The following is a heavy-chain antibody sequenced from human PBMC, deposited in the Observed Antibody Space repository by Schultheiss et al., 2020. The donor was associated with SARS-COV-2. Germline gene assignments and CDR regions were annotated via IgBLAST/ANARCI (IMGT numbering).Heavy chain of an antibody. V-gene: IGHV3-11*06. CDR2: ISSSGSYT. J-gene: IGHJ4*02. Sequence: GGSLRLSCAGSGFTVSSNYMSWVRQAPGKGLEWVSYISSSGSYTKYADSVKGRFTISRDNAKNSLYLQMSSLRGEDTAVYYCVKDSDGANGDYGDYWGQGTLVTVSS. CDR1: GFTVSSNY. D-gene: IGHD4-17*01. CDR3: VKDSDGANGDYGDY.